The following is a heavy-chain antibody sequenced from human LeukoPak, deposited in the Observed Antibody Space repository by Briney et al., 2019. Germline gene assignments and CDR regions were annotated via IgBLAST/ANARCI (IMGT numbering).Heavy chain of an antibody. D-gene: IGHD4-17*01. J-gene: IGHJ3*02. Sequence: SVKVSCKASGGTFSSYAISWVRQAPGQGLEWMGRIIPIFGTANYAQKFQGRVTITTDESTSTAYMELSSLRSEDTAVYYCARDEDMTTVTIRQRAFDIWGQGTMVTVSS. CDR2: IIPIFGTA. V-gene: IGHV1-69*05. CDR3: ARDEDMTTVTIRQRAFDI. CDR1: GGTFSSYA.